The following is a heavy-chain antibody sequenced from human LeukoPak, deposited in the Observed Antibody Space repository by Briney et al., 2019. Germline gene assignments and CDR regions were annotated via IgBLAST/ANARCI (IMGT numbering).Heavy chain of an antibody. CDR1: GFTFSSYA. CDR2: ISSNGGST. D-gene: IGHD5-12*01. Sequence: GGSLRLSCSASGFTFSSYAMHWVRQAPGKGLEYVSAISSNGGSTYYADSVKGRLTISRDNSKNTLYLQMSSLRAEDTAVYYCVKGSYIVATTTFDYWGQGTLVTVSS. J-gene: IGHJ4*02. V-gene: IGHV3-64D*06. CDR3: VKGSYIVATTTFDY.